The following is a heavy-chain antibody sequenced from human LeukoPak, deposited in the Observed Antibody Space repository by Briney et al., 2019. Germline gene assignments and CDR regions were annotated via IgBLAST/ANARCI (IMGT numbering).Heavy chain of an antibody. Sequence: GGSRRLSCPVAGITFSTLWITCVRPTPGEWLEWVANISPDVRQNDYVDSVKERFSVSRDNADESGCRQMDSLRDAGAAGYECATNLDFGGQGTLVTVSS. V-gene: IGHV3-7*01. CDR1: GITFSTLW. CDR2: ISPDVRQN. J-gene: IGHJ4*02. CDR3: ATNLDF.